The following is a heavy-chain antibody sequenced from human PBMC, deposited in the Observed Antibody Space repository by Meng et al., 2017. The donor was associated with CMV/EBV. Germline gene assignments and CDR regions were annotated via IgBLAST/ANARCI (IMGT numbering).Heavy chain of an antibody. D-gene: IGHD2-2*01. CDR2: IIPILGIA. CDR1: TFSSYN. J-gene: IGHJ5*02. V-gene: IGHV1-69*04. CDR3: ARDDCSSTSCYREDWFDP. Sequence: TFSSYNISCVRQAPGQGLVWMGRIIPILGIANYAQKFQGRVTITADKSTSTAYMELSSQRSEDTAVYYCARDDCSSTSCYREDWFDPWGQGTLVTVSS.